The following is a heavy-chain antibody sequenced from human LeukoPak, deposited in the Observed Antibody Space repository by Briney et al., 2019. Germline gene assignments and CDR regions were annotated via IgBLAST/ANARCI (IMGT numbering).Heavy chain of an antibody. D-gene: IGHD6-19*01. CDR1: DVSITFSY. CDR2: IYTNGIT. V-gene: IGHV4-4*07. CDR3: ARARSPTISVAGACFDY. J-gene: IGHJ4*02. Sequence: TAWDTLSLTCTVSDVSITFSYWDWIRHPAGGGRERIGRIYTNGITNYSTSLKSRVTMSVGTSKNQFYLNLNSVTAADTAVYYCARARSPTISVAGACFDYWGQGILVTVSS.